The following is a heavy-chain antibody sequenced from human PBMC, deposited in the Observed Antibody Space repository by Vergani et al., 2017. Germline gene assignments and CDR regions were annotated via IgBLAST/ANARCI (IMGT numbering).Heavy chain of an antibody. D-gene: IGHD6-13*01. CDR2: IRYDGSNT. V-gene: IGHV3-30*02. CDR3: VRVRKGSSWYLDY. Sequence: QVQLVESGGGVVQPGGSLRLSCGASGFTFSNYGMHWVRQAPGKGLEWVTFIRYDGSNTYYADSVKGRFTISRDNSKNTLFLQMNSLRPEDTAVYYCVRVRKGSSWYLDYWGQGTLVTVSS. J-gene: IGHJ4*02. CDR1: GFTFSNYG.